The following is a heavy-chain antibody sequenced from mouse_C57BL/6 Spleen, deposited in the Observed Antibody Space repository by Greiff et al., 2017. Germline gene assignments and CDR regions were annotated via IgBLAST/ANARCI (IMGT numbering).Heavy chain of an antibody. CDR1: GYTFTSYW. CDR2: IDPSDSYT. V-gene: IGHV1-69*01. Sequence: QVQLQQPGAELVMPGASVKLSCKASGYTFTSYWMHWVKQRPGQGLEWIGEIDPSDSYTNYNQKFKGKSTLTVDKSSSTAYMQLSSLTSEDSAVYYCARSNNYYGSSYDYWGQGTTLTVSS. D-gene: IGHD1-1*01. CDR3: ARSNNYYGSSYDY. J-gene: IGHJ2*01.